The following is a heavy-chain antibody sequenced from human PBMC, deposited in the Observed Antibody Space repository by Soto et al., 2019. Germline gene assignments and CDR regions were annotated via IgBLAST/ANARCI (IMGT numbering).Heavy chain of an antibody. CDR2: IKEDGSEK. J-gene: IGHJ6*02. CDR1: GFTFSTYW. D-gene: IGHD3-10*01. CDR3: ARSSGGSGKLWNYYGMDV. Sequence: GGSLRLSCAASGFTFSTYWMSWVRQPPGKGLEWVASIKEDGSEKYYVDSVKGRFTISRDNAKNSLYLQMNSLRAEDTAVYYCARSSGGSGKLWNYYGMDVWGQGTTVTVSS. V-gene: IGHV3-7*02.